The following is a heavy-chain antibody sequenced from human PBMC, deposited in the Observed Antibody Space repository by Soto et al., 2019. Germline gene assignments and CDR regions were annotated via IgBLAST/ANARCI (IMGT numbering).Heavy chain of an antibody. CDR1: GGSISGYS. D-gene: IGHD4-17*01. J-gene: IGHJ4*02. Sequence: QVQLQESGPGLVKPSETLSLTCTVSGGSISGYSWSWIRQPPGRGLEWIGYIYYSGSTTYKPSLKSRVTTSVDTYKNEFSLKLSSVTAADTAVYYCARHFHLGDYVPGGYFDCWGQGTQVTVSS. CDR3: ARHFHLGDYVPGGYFDC. CDR2: IYYSGST. V-gene: IGHV4-59*08.